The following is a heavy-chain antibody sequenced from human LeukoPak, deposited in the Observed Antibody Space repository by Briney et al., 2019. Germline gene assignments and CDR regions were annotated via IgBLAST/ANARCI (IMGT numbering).Heavy chain of an antibody. CDR2: IYAGGNA. CDR3: ARALGSGITKTGHDAFDM. Sequence: GGSLRLSCAASALTVSSNYTTWDRHAPGKGLQWVAVIYAGGNAYNEASVKGRFTITRDNSKNTVDLQMNSLRVEDTAIDYCARALGSGITKTGHDAFDMWGQGTMVTVSS. CDR1: ALTVSSNY. V-gene: IGHV3-53*01. D-gene: IGHD6-19*01. J-gene: IGHJ3*02.